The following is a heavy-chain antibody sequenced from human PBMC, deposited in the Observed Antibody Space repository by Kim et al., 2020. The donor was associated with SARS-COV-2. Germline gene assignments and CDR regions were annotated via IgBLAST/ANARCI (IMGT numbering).Heavy chain of an antibody. CDR1: GYTFTSYA. Sequence: ASVKVSCKASGYTFTSYAMHWVRQAPGQRLEWMGWINAGNGNTKYSQKFQGRVTITRDTSASTAYMELSSLRSEDTAVYYCARATGSGYHPGELDYWGQGTLVTVSS. V-gene: IGHV1-3*01. CDR2: INAGNGNT. D-gene: IGHD5-12*01. CDR3: ARATGSGYHPGELDY. J-gene: IGHJ4*02.